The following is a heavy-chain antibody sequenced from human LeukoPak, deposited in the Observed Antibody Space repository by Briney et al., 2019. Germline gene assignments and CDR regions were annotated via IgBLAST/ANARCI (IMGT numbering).Heavy chain of an antibody. V-gene: IGHV1-18*01. J-gene: IGHJ3*02. CDR3: ARASTHRYNWKSGQLNDAFDI. Sequence: ASVKVSCKASGFNFISYAISWVRQAPGQGLEWMGRVSAYSGDTNYAPKLQGRATITAGTSTSTAYMELRSLRSDDTAVYYCARASTHRYNWKSGQLNDAFDIWGQGTMVTVSS. D-gene: IGHD1-20*01. CDR1: GFNFISYA. CDR2: VSAYSGDT.